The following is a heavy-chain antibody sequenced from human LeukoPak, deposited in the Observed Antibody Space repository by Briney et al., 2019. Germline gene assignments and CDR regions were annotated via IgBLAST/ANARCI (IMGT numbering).Heavy chain of an antibody. J-gene: IGHJ5*02. CDR1: VYTFTSYD. Sequence: GASVKVSCTASVYTFTSYDINWVRQATGQGREWRGWMNPNSGNTGYAQKFRGRVTMTRDTSISTAYMELSSLRSEDTAVYYCAKAGIVATMNADWFDPWGQGTLVTVSS. CDR3: AKAGIVATMNADWFDP. D-gene: IGHD5-12*01. CDR2: MNPNSGNT. V-gene: IGHV1-8*01.